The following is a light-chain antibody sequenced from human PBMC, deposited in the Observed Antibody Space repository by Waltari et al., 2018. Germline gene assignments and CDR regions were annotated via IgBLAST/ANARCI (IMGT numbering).Light chain of an antibody. CDR2: DAS. V-gene: IGKV3-11*01. J-gene: IGKJ4*01. CDR3: QQRGNRPPVT. CDR1: ESVSNF. Sequence: EIVLTQSPATLSLSPGERATLASRASESVSNFLAWYQQRPGQAPRLLIYDASNRAPGIPARFSGSGYGTDFTLTISSLEPEDFAVYYCQQRGNRPPVTFGGGTKVEIK.